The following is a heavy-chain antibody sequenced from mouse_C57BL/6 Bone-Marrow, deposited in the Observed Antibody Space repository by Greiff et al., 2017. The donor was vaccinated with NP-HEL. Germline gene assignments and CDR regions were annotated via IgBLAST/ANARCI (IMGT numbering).Heavy chain of an antibody. J-gene: IGHJ2*01. D-gene: IGHD6-1*01. Sequence: VAPSQSLSITCTVSGFSLTSYGVDWVRQPPGKGLEWLGGIWGGGSTNYNSALMSRLSISKDNSKSQVFFKMISLQTDDTAMSYCARRSSMAAPGDYWGQGTTLTVSS. CDR2: IWGGGST. V-gene: IGHV2-9*01. CDR1: GFSLTSYG. CDR3: ARRSSMAAPGDY.